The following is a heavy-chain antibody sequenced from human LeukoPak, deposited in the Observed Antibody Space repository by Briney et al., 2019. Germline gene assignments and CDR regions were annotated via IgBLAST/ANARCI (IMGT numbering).Heavy chain of an antibody. CDR1: GGTFSNYG. J-gene: IGHJ4*02. CDR2: IIPIFGTA. D-gene: IGHD6-13*01. Sequence: SVKVSCKASGGTFSNYGVSWVRQAPRQGLEWMGGIIPIFGTANYARKFQGRVTITTDESTSTAYMELSSLRSDDTAVYYCARDQSIAAAGTFAYWGQGTLVTVSS. CDR3: ARDQSIAAAGTFAY. V-gene: IGHV1-69*05.